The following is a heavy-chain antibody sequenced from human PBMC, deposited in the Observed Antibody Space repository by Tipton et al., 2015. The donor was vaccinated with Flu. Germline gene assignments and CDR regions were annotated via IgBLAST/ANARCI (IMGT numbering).Heavy chain of an antibody. V-gene: IGHV3-7*01. CDR2: IKQDGNEK. CDR3: AREARLVGSNCFDF. D-gene: IGHD1-26*01. J-gene: IGHJ4*02. Sequence: SLRLSCAASGFTFSNYWMSWVLQAPGKGLEWVADIKQDGNEKYYVDSVKGRFTISRDNAKNSLYLQMNSLRVEDTAVYYCAREARLVGSNCFDFWGQGTLVTVSS. CDR1: GFTFSNYW.